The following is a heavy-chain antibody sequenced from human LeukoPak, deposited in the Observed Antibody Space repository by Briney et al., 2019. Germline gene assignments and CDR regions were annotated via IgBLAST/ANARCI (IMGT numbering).Heavy chain of an antibody. CDR3: ARPETQYSSGLDGFDI. CDR1: GFTFSTYW. V-gene: IGHV3-74*01. D-gene: IGHD6-19*01. J-gene: IGHJ3*02. Sequence: PGGSLRLSCAASGFTFSTYWMHWLRQAPGKGLVWVSRINSDGSRTTYADSVKGRFTISRDNAKNTLYLQMNSLRTEDTAVYYCARPETQYSSGLDGFDIWDQGTMVTVSS. CDR2: INSDGSRT.